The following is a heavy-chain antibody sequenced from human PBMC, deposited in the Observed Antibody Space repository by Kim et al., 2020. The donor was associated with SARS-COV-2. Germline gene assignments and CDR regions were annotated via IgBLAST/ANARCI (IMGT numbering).Heavy chain of an antibody. D-gene: IGHD3-9*01. Sequence: GGSLRLSCAASGFTFSSYSMNWVRQAPGKGLEWVSSISSSSSYIYYADSVKGRFTISRDNAKNSLYLQMNSLRAEDTAVYYCARVDFDWLYALDYWGQGTLVTVSS. J-gene: IGHJ4*02. CDR2: ISSSSSYI. CDR3: ARVDFDWLYALDY. V-gene: IGHV3-21*01. CDR1: GFTFSSYS.